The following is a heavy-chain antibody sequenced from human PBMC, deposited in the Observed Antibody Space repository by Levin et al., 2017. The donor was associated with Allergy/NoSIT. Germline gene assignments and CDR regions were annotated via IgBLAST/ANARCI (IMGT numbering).Heavy chain of an antibody. CDR2: ISGSSRTI. CDR3: ARANCGGDCYEDYYFYGMDV. CDR1: GFNLSNYG. D-gene: IGHD2-21*02. Sequence: QRGESLKISCAASGFNLSNYGVNWVRQAPGKGLDWVSYISGSSRTIYSADSVKGRFIISRDNAKSSVYLQMNSLRAEDTAVYYCARANCGGDCYEDYYFYGMDVWGQGTTVTVSS. V-gene: IGHV3-48*01. J-gene: IGHJ6*02.